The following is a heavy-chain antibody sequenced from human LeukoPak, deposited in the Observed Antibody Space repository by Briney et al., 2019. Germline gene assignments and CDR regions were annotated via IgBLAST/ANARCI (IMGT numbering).Heavy chain of an antibody. CDR3: ARVGWNGYFDY. D-gene: IGHD1-1*01. CDR1: GGSISSYY. V-gene: IGHV4-59*01. CDR2: IYYSGST. Sequence: SETLSLTCTVSGGSISSYYWSWIRQPPGKGLEWIGYIYYSGSTNYNPSLKSRVTISVDTSKNQFSLKLSSVTAADTAVYHCARVGWNGYFDYWGQGTLVTVSS. J-gene: IGHJ4*02.